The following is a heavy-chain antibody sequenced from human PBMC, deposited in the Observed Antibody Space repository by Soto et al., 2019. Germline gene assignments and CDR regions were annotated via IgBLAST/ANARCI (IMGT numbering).Heavy chain of an antibody. J-gene: IGHJ6*02. V-gene: IGHV4-30-4*01. Sequence: PSQTLSLTCTVSGGSITSGDYYWSWSRQHPGKGLEWIGYISYSGSTSYNPSPKSRVTISVDTSKNQSSLKMSYVTAADTAVCYCDREGSSSSFLDYYYYGMDVWGQGTTVTVSS. CDR2: ISYSGST. CDR1: GGSITSGDYY. D-gene: IGHD6-6*01. CDR3: DREGSSSSFLDYYYYGMDV.